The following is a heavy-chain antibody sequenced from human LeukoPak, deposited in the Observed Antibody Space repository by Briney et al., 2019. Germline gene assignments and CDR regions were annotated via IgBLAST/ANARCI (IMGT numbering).Heavy chain of an antibody. CDR2: FHYSGST. V-gene: IGHV4-59*08. CDR1: GAFVSNYY. D-gene: IGHD2-15*01. CDR3: ARHHDGGPKLRLDF. J-gene: IGHJ4*02. Sequence: PSETLSLTCRVSGAFVSNYYWSWIRQSPGKGLEWIGFFHYSGSTNYNPSLNSRVTTSIDTSMNQLSLTLASVTAADTAVYFCARHHDGGPKLRLDFWGLGVLVTVSS.